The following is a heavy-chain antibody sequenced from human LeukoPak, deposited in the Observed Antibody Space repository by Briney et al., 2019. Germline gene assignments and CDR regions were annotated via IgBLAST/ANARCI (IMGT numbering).Heavy chain of an antibody. V-gene: IGHV1-69*05. J-gene: IGHJ4*02. CDR3: VQTADIETAPEH. Sequence: SVKVSCKASGYTFTSYYMHWVRQAPGQGLEWMGGIIPIFGTANYAQKFQGRVTITTDESTSTAYMELSSLRSEDTAVYYCVQTADIETAPEHWGQGTLVTVSS. CDR1: GYTFTSYY. CDR2: IIPIFGTA. D-gene: IGHD5-12*01.